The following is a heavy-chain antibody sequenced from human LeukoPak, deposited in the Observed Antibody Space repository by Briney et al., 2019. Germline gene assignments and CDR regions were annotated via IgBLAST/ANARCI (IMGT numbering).Heavy chain of an antibody. V-gene: IGHV3-21*01. Sequence: GGSLRLSCAASGFTFSSYEMNWVRQAPGKGLEWVSSISSNSNYIYYADSVKGRFTISRDNAKNSLYLQMNSLRAEDTAVYYCAREDSSSWNLRWFDPWGQGTLVTVSS. D-gene: IGHD6-13*01. CDR3: AREDSSSWNLRWFDP. CDR1: GFTFSSYE. J-gene: IGHJ5*02. CDR2: ISSNSNYI.